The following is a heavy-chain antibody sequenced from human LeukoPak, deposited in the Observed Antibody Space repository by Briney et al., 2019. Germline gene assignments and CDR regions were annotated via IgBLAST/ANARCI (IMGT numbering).Heavy chain of an antibody. CDR1: GFTFSSYG. J-gene: IGHJ6*02. Sequence: GGSLRLSCAASGFTFSSYGMHWVRQAPGKGLEWVAVISYDGSNKYYADSVKGRFTISRDNSKNTLYLQMNSLRAEDTAVYYCAKDWENYGQNYYGMDVWGQGTTVTVSS. D-gene: IGHD4-17*01. CDR3: AKDWENYGQNYYGMDV. CDR2: ISYDGSNK. V-gene: IGHV3-30*18.